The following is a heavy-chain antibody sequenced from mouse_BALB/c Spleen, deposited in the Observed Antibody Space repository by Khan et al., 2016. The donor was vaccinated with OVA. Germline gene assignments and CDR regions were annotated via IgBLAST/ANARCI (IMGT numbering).Heavy chain of an antibody. CDR3: VRDYYGSSYVAY. J-gene: IGHJ3*01. CDR1: GFTFSSFG. CDR2: ISSGSSTI. V-gene: IGHV5-17*02. Sequence: EVELVESGGGLVQPGGSRKLSCAASGFTFSSFGMHWFRQAPEKGLEWVAYISSGSSTIYYAATVKGRFTISRDNPKNTLFLQMTSLRSEDTAMYYCVRDYYGSSYVAYWGQGTLVTVSA. D-gene: IGHD1-1*01.